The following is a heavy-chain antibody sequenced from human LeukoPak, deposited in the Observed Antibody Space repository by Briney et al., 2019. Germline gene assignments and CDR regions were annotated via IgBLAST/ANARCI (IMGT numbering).Heavy chain of an antibody. D-gene: IGHD2-2*02. CDR1: GFTFSSYS. Sequence: GGSLRLSCAASGFTFSSYSMNWVRQAPGKGLEWVSSISSSSSYIYYADSVKGRFTISRDNAKNSLYLQMNSLRAEDTAVYYCARDSYCSSTSCYKGRAFDIWGQGTMDTVSS. CDR2: ISSSSSYI. J-gene: IGHJ3*02. CDR3: ARDSYCSSTSCYKGRAFDI. V-gene: IGHV3-21*01.